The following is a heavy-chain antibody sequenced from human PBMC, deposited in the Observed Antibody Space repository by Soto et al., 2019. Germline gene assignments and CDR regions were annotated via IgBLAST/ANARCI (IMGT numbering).Heavy chain of an antibody. CDR1: GGSISSSSYY. V-gene: IGHV4-39*01. D-gene: IGHD4-17*01. Sequence: SETLSLTCTVSGGSISSSSYYWGLIRQPPGKGLEWIGSIYYSGSTYYNPSLKSRVTISVDTSKNQFSLKLSSVTAADTAVYYCARCPPTVTVYPYYMDVWGKGTTVTV. CDR3: ARCPPTVTVYPYYMDV. CDR2: IYYSGST. J-gene: IGHJ6*03.